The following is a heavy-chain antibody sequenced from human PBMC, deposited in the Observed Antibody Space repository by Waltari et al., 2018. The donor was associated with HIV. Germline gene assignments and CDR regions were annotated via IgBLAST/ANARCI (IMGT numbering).Heavy chain of an antibody. Sequence: TFSSYGMHWVRQAPGKGLEWVAVISYDGSNKYYADSVKGRFTISRDNSKNTLYLQMNSLRAEDTAVYYCARGERQWLVLWYFDLWGRGTLVTVSS. J-gene: IGHJ2*01. CDR1: TFSSYG. V-gene: IGHV3-30*03. D-gene: IGHD6-19*01. CDR2: ISYDGSNK. CDR3: ARGERQWLVLWYFDL.